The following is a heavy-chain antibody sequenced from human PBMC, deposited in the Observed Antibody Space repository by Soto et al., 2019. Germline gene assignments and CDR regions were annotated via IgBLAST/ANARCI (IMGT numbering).Heavy chain of an antibody. D-gene: IGHD3-3*01. V-gene: IGHV3-30-3*01. CDR2: ISYDGSNK. Sequence: GGSLRLSCAASGFTFSSYAMHWVRQAQGKGLEWVAVISYDGSNKYYADSVKGRFTISRDNSKNTLYLQMKSLRAEDTAVYYCEREASFGVVGFYYCYYGMDGWGHGVTVTV. J-gene: IGHJ6*02. CDR1: GFTFSSYA. CDR3: EREASFGVVGFYYCYYGMDG.